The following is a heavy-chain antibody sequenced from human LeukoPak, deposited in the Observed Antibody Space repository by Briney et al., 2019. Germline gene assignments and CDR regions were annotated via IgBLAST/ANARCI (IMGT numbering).Heavy chain of an antibody. CDR3: ARGYDYGDYVLEEVLYYSDI. CDR1: GFAFSSHA. CDR2: ISISGDRT. Sequence: AGGSLRLSCAASGFAFSSHAMTWVRQAPGKGLEWVSAISISGDRTYYAHSVKGRFTISRDNSKNTVYLQMNSLRAEDTAVYYCARGYDYGDYVLEEVLYYSDIWGQGTMVTVSS. D-gene: IGHD4-17*01. V-gene: IGHV3-23*01. J-gene: IGHJ3*02.